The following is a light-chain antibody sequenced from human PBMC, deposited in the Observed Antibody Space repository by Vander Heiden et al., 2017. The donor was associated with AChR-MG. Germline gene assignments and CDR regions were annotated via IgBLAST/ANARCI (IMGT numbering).Light chain of an antibody. CDR3: QQRDNWPRT. CDR2: DA. Sequence: EIVLTQSPATLSLSPGERATLSCRASQSVLTFLAWYQHKPGQPPRLLISDASGTDFTLTISTLEPEDFAVYYCQQRDNWPRTFGQGTRVEIK. J-gene: IGKJ1*01. CDR1: QSVLTF. V-gene: IGKV3-11*01.